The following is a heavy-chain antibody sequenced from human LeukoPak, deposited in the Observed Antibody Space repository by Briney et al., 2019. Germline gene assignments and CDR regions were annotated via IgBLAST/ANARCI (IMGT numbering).Heavy chain of an antibody. V-gene: IGHV4-31*03. CDR3: ARGVGRFGANWFDP. CDR1: GGSISSGGYY. Sequence: SETLSLTCTVSGGSISSGGYYWSWIRQHPGKSLEWIGYIYYSGSTYYNPTLKSRVTISVDTSKNQFSLKLGSVTAADTAVYYCARGVGRFGANWFDPWGQGTLVTVSS. D-gene: IGHD3-10*01. CDR2: IYYSGST. J-gene: IGHJ5*02.